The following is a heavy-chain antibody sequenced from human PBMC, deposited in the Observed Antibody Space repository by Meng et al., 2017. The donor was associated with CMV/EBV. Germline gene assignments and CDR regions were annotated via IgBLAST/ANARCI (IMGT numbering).Heavy chain of an antibody. CDR1: GGTFSSYA. V-gene: IGHV1-2*02. CDR2: INPNSGGT. Sequence: QVQLGQSGAEEKKAGSSVKVSCKAAGGTFSSYAISWVRQAPGQGLEWMGWINPNSGGTNYAQKFQGRVTMARDTSISTAYMELSRLRSDDTAVYYCATYIGNYINWYFDLWGRGTLVTVSS. CDR3: ATYIGNYINWYFDL. J-gene: IGHJ2*01. D-gene: IGHD1-7*01.